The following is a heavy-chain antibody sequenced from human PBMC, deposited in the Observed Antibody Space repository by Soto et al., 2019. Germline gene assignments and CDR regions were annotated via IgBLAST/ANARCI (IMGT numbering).Heavy chain of an antibody. Sequence: QVQLVQSGAEVKKPGASVKVSCKASGYTFTSYDINWVRQATGQGLEWMGWMNPNSGNTGYAQKFKGGXTXTXXTSISTAYRELSSLRAEDTAVYYCAREYSSGWSKDWGQGTLVTVSS. CDR2: MNPNSGNT. J-gene: IGHJ4*02. CDR3: AREYSSGWSKD. V-gene: IGHV1-8*01. D-gene: IGHD6-19*01. CDR1: GYTFTSYD.